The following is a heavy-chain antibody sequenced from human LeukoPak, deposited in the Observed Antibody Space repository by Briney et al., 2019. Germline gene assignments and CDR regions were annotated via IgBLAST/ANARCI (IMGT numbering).Heavy chain of an antibody. CDR3: ARVPYSSSWYVGFLFPDDRPDFDY. V-gene: IGHV3-33*01. CDR1: GFTFSSYG. CDR2: IWYDGSNK. J-gene: IGHJ4*02. D-gene: IGHD6-13*01. Sequence: GGPLRLSCAASGFTFSSYGMHWVRQAPGKGLEWVAVIWYDGSNKYYADPVKGRFTISRDNSKNTLYLQMNSLRAADTAVYYCARVPYSSSWYVGFLFPDDRPDFDYWGQGPLVTVSS.